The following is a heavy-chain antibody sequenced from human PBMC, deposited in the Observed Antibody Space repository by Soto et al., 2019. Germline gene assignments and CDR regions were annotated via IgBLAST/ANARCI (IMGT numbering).Heavy chain of an antibody. Sequence: SVKVSCKASGGTFSSYAISWVRQAPGQGLEWMGGIIPIFGTANYAQKFQGRVTITADESTSTAYMELSSLRSEDTAVYYCASWRSSGYANWFDPWGQGTLVTVSS. CDR1: GGTFSSYA. V-gene: IGHV1-69*13. CDR3: ASWRSSGYANWFDP. J-gene: IGHJ5*02. CDR2: IIPIFGTA. D-gene: IGHD3-22*01.